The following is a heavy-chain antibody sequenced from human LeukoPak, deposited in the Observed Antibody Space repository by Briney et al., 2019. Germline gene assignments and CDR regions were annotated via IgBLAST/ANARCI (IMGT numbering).Heavy chain of an antibody. CDR1: GFTFSSYG. D-gene: IGHD3-22*01. V-gene: IGHV3-30*18. CDR3: AKFRQYYYDSSGLDY. CDR2: ISYDGSNK. Sequence: GGSLRLSCAASGFTFSSYGMHWVRQAPGKGLEWVAVISYDGSNKYYADSVKGRFTISRDNSKNTLYLQMNSLRAEDTAVYYCAKFRQYYYDSSGLDYWGQGTLVTVSS. J-gene: IGHJ4*02.